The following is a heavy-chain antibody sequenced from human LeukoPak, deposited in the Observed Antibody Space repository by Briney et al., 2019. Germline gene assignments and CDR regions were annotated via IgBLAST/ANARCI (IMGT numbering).Heavy chain of an antibody. CDR3: ARGYCSSTSCHNWFDP. CDR2: IYTSGST. D-gene: IGHD2-2*01. Sequence: PSETLSLTYTVSGGSISSYYWSWIRQPAGKGLEWIGRIYTSGSTNYNPSLKSRVTMSVDTSKNQFSLKLSSVTAADTAVYYCARGYCSSTSCHNWFDPWGQGTLVTVSS. J-gene: IGHJ5*02. CDR1: GGSISSYY. V-gene: IGHV4-4*07.